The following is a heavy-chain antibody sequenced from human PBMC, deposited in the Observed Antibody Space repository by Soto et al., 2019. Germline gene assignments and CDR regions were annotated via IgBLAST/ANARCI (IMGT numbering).Heavy chain of an antibody. Sequence: GGSLRLSCAASGFTFSNAWMNWVRQAPGKGLEWVGRVKSKTDGGTTDYSAPVKGRFTISRDDSKNTLYLQMNSLKTEDTAVYYCTTGCIVAARPVSDYWGQGTRVTVSS. CDR3: TTGCIVAARPVSDY. CDR2: VKSKTDGGTT. D-gene: IGHD6-6*01. CDR1: GFTFSNAW. J-gene: IGHJ4*02. V-gene: IGHV3-15*07.